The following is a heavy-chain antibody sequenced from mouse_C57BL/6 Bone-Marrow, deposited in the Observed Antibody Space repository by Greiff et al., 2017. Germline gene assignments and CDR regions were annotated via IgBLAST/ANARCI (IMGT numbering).Heavy chain of an antibody. CDR2: ISYDGSN. V-gene: IGHV3-6*01. J-gene: IGHJ4*01. CDR3: ARALITTVVDYYAMDY. Sequence: EVKLQESGPGLVKPSQSLSLTCSVTGYSITSGYYWNWIRQFPGNKLEWMGYISYDGSNNYNPSLKNRISITRDTSKNQFFLKLNSVTTEDTATYYCARALITTVVDYYAMDYWGQGTSVTVSS. D-gene: IGHD1-1*01. CDR1: GYSITSGYY.